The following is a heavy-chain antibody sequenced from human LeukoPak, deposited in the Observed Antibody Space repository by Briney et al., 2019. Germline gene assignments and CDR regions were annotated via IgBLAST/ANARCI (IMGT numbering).Heavy chain of an antibody. J-gene: IGHJ5*02. D-gene: IGHD3-3*01. CDR1: GGSFSGYY. CDR3: ARGRAYYDFGRDHSSPHH. V-gene: IGHV4-34*01. CDR2: INHSGST. Sequence: PSQTLSLTCAVYGGSFSGYYWSWIRQPPGKGLEWIGEINHSGSTNYNPSLKIRVTISVDTSKYQFSLKLSSVTAADTAVYYCARGRAYYDFGRDHSSPHHWGKGTLVTVSS.